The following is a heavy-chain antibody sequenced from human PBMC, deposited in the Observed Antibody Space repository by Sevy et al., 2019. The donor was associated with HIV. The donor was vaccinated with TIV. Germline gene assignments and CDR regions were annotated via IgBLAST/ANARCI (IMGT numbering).Heavy chain of an antibody. CDR1: GYTFTGYY. J-gene: IGHJ3*02. CDR3: ARVPTMIVVVQGDLNAFDI. CDR2: INPNSGGT. V-gene: IGHV1-2*02. Sequence: ASVKVSCKASGYTFTGYYMHWVRQAPGQGLEWMGWINPNSGGTNYAQMFQGRVTMTRDTSISTAYMELSRLRSDDTAVYYCARVPTMIVVVQGDLNAFDIWGQGTMVTVSS. D-gene: IGHD3-22*01.